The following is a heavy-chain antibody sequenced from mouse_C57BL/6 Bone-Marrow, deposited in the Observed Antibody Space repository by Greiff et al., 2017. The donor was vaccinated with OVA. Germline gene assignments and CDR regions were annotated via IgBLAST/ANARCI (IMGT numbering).Heavy chain of an antibody. CDR2: ISSGGSYT. V-gene: IGHV5-6*01. J-gene: IGHJ4*01. CDR1: GFTFSSYG. Sequence: VQLKESGGDLVKPGGSLKLSCAASGFTFSSYGMSWVRQTPDKRLEWVATISSGGSYTYYPDSVKGRFTISRDNAKNTLYLQMSSLKSEDTAMYYCAITFYAMDYWGQGTSVTVSS. CDR3: AITFYAMDY. D-gene: IGHD1-3*01.